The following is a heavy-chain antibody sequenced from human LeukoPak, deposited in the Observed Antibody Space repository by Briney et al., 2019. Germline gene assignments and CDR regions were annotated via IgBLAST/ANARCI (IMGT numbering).Heavy chain of an antibody. J-gene: IGHJ3*02. Sequence: GESLKISCKVSGHSFTDYWIGWVRQMPGKGLEWIGVIFPGDSDTRYSPSFQGQVTISADKSISTAYLQWSSLKASDTAIYYCASPTGRGCTSSSCYVDAFDIWGQGTMVTVSS. D-gene: IGHD2-2*01. CDR1: GHSFTDYW. CDR2: IFPGDSDT. V-gene: IGHV5-51*01. CDR3: ASPTGRGCTSSSCYVDAFDI.